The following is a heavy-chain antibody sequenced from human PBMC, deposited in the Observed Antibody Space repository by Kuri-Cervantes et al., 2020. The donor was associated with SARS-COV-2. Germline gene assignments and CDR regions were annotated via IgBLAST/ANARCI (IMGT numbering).Heavy chain of an antibody. Sequence: ASVKVSCKASGGTFSSYTISWVRQAPGQGLEWMGWISAYNGNTNYAQKLQGRVTMTTDTSTSTAYMELRSLRSDDTAVYFCARDPPDFWSGSYGSSRQDLDYWGQGTLVTVSS. CDR3: ARDPPDFWSGSYGSSRQDLDY. CDR1: GGTFSSYT. J-gene: IGHJ4*02. V-gene: IGHV1-18*01. CDR2: ISAYNGNT. D-gene: IGHD3-3*01.